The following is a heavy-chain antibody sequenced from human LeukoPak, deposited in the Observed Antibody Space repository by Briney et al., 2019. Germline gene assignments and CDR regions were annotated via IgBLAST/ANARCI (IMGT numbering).Heavy chain of an antibody. CDR2: INSGGGT. J-gene: IGHJ4*02. CDR3: ARDVGGGPFFDY. V-gene: IGHV4-59*01. Sequence: SETLSLTCTVSGGSISGYYWDWLRQSPGKGLEWIGYINSGGGTDYNPSLKSRVTISVDTSKNQFTLNLRSVTAADTAVYYCARDVGGGPFFDYWGQGTLVTVSS. CDR1: GGSISGYY. D-gene: IGHD2-15*01.